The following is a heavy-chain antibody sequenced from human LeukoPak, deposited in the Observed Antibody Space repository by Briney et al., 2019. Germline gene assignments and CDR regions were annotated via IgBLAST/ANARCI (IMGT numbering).Heavy chain of an antibody. V-gene: IGHV3-21*01. Sequence: PGGSLRLSCAASGFTFNNYNMNWVRQAPGKALEWVSSITSSSTYIFYADSVKGRFTISRDNAKNSLYLQMNSLRDEDTAVYYCARGGSGYSYGKIDSWGQGILVTVSS. CDR1: GFTFNNYN. CDR2: ITSSSTYI. CDR3: ARGGSGYSYGKIDS. D-gene: IGHD5-18*01. J-gene: IGHJ4*02.